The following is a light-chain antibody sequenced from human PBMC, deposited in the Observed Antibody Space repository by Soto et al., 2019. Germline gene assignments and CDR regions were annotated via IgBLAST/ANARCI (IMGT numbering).Light chain of an antibody. J-gene: IGKJ5*01. V-gene: IGKV3-20*01. Sequence: EIVMTQSPATLSVSPGERATLSCGASQSVSSNLAWYQQKPGQAPRLLIYGASSRATGIPDRFSGSGSGTDFTLTISRLEPEDFAVYICQQYGTSPRTFGQGTRLEIK. CDR1: QSVSSN. CDR2: GAS. CDR3: QQYGTSPRT.